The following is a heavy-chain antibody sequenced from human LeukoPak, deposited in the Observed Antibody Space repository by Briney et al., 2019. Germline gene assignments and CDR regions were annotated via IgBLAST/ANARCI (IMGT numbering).Heavy chain of an antibody. CDR2: IYTSGST. V-gene: IGHV4-4*07. D-gene: IGHD3-10*01. CDR1: GGSISSYY. J-gene: IGHJ4*02. Sequence: PSETLSLTCTVSGGSISSYYWSWIRQPAGKGLEGIGRIYTSGSTNYNPSLKSRVTMSVDTSKNQFSLKLSSVTAADTAVYYCARAMVRGVITLRFDYWGQGTLVTVSS. CDR3: ARAMVRGVITLRFDY.